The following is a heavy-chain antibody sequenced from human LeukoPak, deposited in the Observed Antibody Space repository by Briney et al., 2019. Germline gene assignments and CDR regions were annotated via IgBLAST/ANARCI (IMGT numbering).Heavy chain of an antibody. CDR2: ISGSGGST. Sequence: GGSLRLSCAASGFTFSSQAMSWVRQAPGKGLEWVSAISGSGGSTYYAGSVNGRFTISRDNSKNTLYLQMNSLRAEDTAVYYCASRIDVWGSYRYFDYWGQGTLVTVSS. CDR3: ASRIDVWGSYRYFDY. J-gene: IGHJ4*02. CDR1: GFTFSSQA. V-gene: IGHV3-23*01. D-gene: IGHD3-16*02.